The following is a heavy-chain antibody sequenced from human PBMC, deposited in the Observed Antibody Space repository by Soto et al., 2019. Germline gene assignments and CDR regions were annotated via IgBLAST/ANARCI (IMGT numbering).Heavy chain of an antibody. CDR2: ISANNGNT. J-gene: IGHJ4*02. CDR3: ARDYGDYFLFTLHY. CDR1: GYTFTSYG. Sequence: QVQLMQSGAEVKKPGASVKVPCKASGYTFTSYGISWVRQAPGQGLEWMGWISANNGNTNYAQKLQGRVTLTTDTSTSTAYMELRSLRSDDTAVYYCARDYGDYFLFTLHYWGQGTLVTVSS. V-gene: IGHV1-18*01. D-gene: IGHD4-17*01.